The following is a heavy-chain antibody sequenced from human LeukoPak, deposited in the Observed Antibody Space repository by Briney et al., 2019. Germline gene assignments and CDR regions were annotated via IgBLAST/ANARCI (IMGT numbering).Heavy chain of an antibody. CDR1: GFTFSSYA. V-gene: IGHV3-23*01. CDR3: AKASWVSTADAVL. D-gene: IGHD3-16*01. J-gene: IGHJ4*02. CDR2: LRGNGDA. Sequence: SGGSLTLSCVASGFTFSSYAMSWVRVTPARGLEWVSSLRGNGDAFYADSVKGRFTLSRDESRNTVYLQLNKLRVEDTAIYYCAKASWVSTADAVLWGQGTVVTVSS.